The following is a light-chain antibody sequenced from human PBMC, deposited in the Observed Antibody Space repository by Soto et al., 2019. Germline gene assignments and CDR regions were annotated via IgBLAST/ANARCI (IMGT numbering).Light chain of an antibody. CDR3: QQYNDWPPLT. CDR2: AAS. V-gene: IGKV3D-15*01. Sequence: EIVLTQSPGTLSLSPGERATLSCRASQSVSSSYLAWYQQKPGQAPRLLIYAASTRATGIPGRFSGSGSGTEFTLTISSLQSEDSAVYYCQQYNDWPPLTFGGGTKVDIK. J-gene: IGKJ4*01. CDR1: QSVSSSY.